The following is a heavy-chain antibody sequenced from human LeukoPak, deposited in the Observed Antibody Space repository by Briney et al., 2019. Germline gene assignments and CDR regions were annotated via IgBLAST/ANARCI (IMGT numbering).Heavy chain of an antibody. CDR3: ARSTGYGDLDY. V-gene: IGHV3-7*01. J-gene: IGHJ4*02. CDR1: GFTFSSYA. Sequence: GGSLRLSCAASGFTFSSYAMSWVRQAPGKGLEWVANIKQDGSLKNYVDSVKGRFTISRDNAKHSLYLQMDSLRAEDTAVYYCARSTGYGDLDYWGQGTLVTVSS. CDR2: IKQDGSLK. D-gene: IGHD4-17*01.